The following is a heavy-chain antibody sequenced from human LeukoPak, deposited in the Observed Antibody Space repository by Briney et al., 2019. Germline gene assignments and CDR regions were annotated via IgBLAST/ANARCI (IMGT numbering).Heavy chain of an antibody. CDR1: GGTFSSYA. V-gene: IGHV1-69*13. CDR2: IIPIFGTA. Sequence: ASVKVSCKASGGTFSSYAISWVRQAPGQGLEWMGGIIPIFGTANYAQKFQGRVTITADESTNTAYMELSSLRSEDTAVYYCARGRLLSTGLTPFDYWGQGTLVTVSS. D-gene: IGHD5/OR15-5a*01. CDR3: ARGRLLSTGLTPFDY. J-gene: IGHJ4*02.